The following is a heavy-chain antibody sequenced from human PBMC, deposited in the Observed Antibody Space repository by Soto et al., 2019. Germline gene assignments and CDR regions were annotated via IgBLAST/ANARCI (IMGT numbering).Heavy chain of an antibody. J-gene: IGHJ4*02. CDR2: IYYSGST. CDR3: ARAKETYYDFWSGYLPLYYFDY. D-gene: IGHD3-3*01. V-gene: IGHV4-39*01. Sequence: QLQLQESGPGLVKPSETLSLTCTVSGGSISSSSYYWGWIRQPPGKGLEWIGSIYYSGSTYYNPSLKSRVTISVDTSKNQFSLKLCSVTAADTAVYYCARAKETYYDFWSGYLPLYYFDYWGQGTLVTVSS. CDR1: GGSISSSSYY.